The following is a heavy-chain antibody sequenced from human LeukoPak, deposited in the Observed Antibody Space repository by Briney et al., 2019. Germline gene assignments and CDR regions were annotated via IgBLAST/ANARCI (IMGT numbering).Heavy chain of an antibody. CDR2: ISVYNVNT. Sequence: GASVKVSCTTSGYIFTDYGISWVQQAPGQGLGWMGWISVYNVNTNYAQKFQGRVAMTADTSTRTVYMELTDLKSDDAAVYYCARDEIFGVGTHFDYWGQGTLVTVSS. V-gene: IGHV1-18*01. J-gene: IGHJ4*02. CDR1: GYIFTDYG. CDR3: ARDEIFGVGTHFDY. D-gene: IGHD3-3*01.